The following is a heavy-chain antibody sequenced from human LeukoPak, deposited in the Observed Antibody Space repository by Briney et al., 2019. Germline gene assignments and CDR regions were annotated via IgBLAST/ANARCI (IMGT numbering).Heavy chain of an antibody. Sequence: ASVKVSCKASGGTFSSYAISWVRQAPGQGLEWMGGIIPIFGTANYAQKFQGRVTITADKSTSTAYMELSGLRSEDTAVYYCARDGYSSGQTRAFDIWGQGTMVTVSS. V-gene: IGHV1-69*06. J-gene: IGHJ3*02. CDR3: ARDGYSSGQTRAFDI. CDR1: GGTFSSYA. CDR2: IIPIFGTA. D-gene: IGHD6-19*01.